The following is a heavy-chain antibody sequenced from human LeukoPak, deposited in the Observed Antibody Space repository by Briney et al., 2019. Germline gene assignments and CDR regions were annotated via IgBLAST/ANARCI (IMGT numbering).Heavy chain of an antibody. J-gene: IGHJ6*04. Sequence: PGGSLRLSCEVSGFTFSSYHMNWVRQAPGKGLEWVSSISSSSRYIYYADSMTGRFTISRDNAKNSLYLQMNSLRAEDTAVYYCAELGITMIGGVWGKGTTVTISS. CDR1: GFTFSSYH. V-gene: IGHV3-21*01. CDR2: ISSSSRYI. CDR3: AELGITMIGGV. D-gene: IGHD3-10*02.